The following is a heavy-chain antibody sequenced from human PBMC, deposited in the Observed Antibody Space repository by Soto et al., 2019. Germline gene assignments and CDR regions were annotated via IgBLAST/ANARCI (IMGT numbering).Heavy chain of an antibody. Sequence: QVQLVQSGAEVKKPGASVKVSCKASGYTFSGYYIHWVRQAPGQGLEWMGWINPKSGATNYAQKFQGRVTMTGDTPITTVYMELSRLTFDDTAVYYCARDVPAAAIDGYWGQGTLLTVSS. CDR3: ARDVPAAAIDGY. CDR2: INPKSGAT. D-gene: IGHD2-2*01. J-gene: IGHJ4*02. CDR1: GYTFSGYY. V-gene: IGHV1-2*02.